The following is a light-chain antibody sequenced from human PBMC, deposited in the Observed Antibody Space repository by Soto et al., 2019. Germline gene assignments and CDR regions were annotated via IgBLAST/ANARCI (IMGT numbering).Light chain of an antibody. CDR2: EVS. Sequence: QSVLTQPASVSGSPGQSITISCTGTSSDVGSYNLVSWYQQHPGKAPKLMIHEVSKRPSGVSNRFSGSKSGNTASLTISGLQAEDEADYYCCSYAGSSTFLYVFGTGTKVTV. J-gene: IGLJ1*01. CDR1: SSDVGSYNL. CDR3: CSYAGSSTFLYV. V-gene: IGLV2-23*02.